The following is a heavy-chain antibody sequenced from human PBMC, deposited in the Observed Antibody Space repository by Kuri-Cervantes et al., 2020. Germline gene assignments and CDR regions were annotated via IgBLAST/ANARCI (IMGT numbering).Heavy chain of an antibody. V-gene: IGHV3-23*01. J-gene: IGHJ4*02. CDR1: GFTFSSYA. CDR3: AKTSSGYYAG. Sequence: GESLKISCAASGFTFSSYAMSWVRQAPGKGLEWVSAISGSGGSTYYADSVKGRFTISRDNSKNTLYLQMNSLRAEDTAVYYCAKTSSGYYAGWGQGTLVTVSS. D-gene: IGHD3-22*01. CDR2: ISGSGGST.